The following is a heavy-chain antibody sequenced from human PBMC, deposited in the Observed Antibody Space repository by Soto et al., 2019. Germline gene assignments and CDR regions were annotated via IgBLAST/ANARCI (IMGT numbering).Heavy chain of an antibody. D-gene: IGHD2-21*01. Sequence: GSLSLSCAASGFTFSSYEMNWVRQAPGKGLEWVSYISSSGSTIYYADSVKGRFTISRDNAKNSLYLQMNSLRAEDTAVYYCAILWRAARTKGGFDYWGQGTLVTVSS. V-gene: IGHV3-48*03. J-gene: IGHJ4*02. CDR1: GFTFSSYE. CDR3: AILWRAARTKGGFDY. CDR2: ISSSGSTI.